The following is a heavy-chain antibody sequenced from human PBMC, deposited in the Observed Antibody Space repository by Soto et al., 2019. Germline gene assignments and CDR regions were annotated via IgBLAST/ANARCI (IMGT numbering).Heavy chain of an antibody. CDR2: IIPILGIA. J-gene: IGHJ5*02. D-gene: IGHD3-3*01. CDR1: GGTFSGYT. Sequence: SVKVSCKASGGTFSGYTISWVRQAPGQGLEWMGRIIPILGIANYAQKFQGRVTITADKSTSTAYMELSSLRSEDTAVYYCARESGGYDFDWFDPWGQGTLVTVSS. V-gene: IGHV1-69*04. CDR3: ARESGGYDFDWFDP.